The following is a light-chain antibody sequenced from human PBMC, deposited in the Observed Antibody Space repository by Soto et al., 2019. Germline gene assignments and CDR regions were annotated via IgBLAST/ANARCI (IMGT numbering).Light chain of an antibody. CDR1: QSVSSN. V-gene: IGKV3-15*01. CDR2: GAS. Sequence: EIVMTQSPATLSVSPGERATLSCRASQSVSSNLAWYQQKPGQAPRLLIYGASTRATGIPARFSGSGSGTEFTLTISSLQSEDFAVYYCQPYNNCPPITFGHGTRFE. CDR3: QPYNNCPPIT. J-gene: IGKJ5*01.